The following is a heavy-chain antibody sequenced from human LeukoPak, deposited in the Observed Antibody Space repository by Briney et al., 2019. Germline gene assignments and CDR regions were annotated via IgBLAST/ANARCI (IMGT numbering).Heavy chain of an antibody. D-gene: IGHD1-14*01. CDR1: GFTVITND. J-gene: IGHJ4*02. CDR3: ARGVEPLAANTLAY. Sequence: GGSLRLSCAASGFTVITNDMTWVRQAPGKGLEWVSVLYSDGNTKYADSVQGRFTISRDNSKNTLYLEMNSLSPDDTAVYYCARGVEPLAANTLAYWGQGTLVTLSS. V-gene: IGHV3-53*01. CDR2: LYSDGNT.